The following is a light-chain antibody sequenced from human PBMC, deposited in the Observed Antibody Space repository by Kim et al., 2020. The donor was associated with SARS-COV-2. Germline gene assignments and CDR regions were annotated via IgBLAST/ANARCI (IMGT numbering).Light chain of an antibody. CDR1: SSDVGGYNY. CDR2: DVS. V-gene: IGLV2-14*03. Sequence: QSALTQPASVSGSPGQSITISCTGTSSDVGGYNYVSWYQQHPGKAPKLLIYDVSNRPSGVSNRFSGSKSGNTAYLTISGLQAEDEADYYCSSYTSSSTLSFGTGTKVTVL. CDR3: SSYTSSSTLS. J-gene: IGLJ1*01.